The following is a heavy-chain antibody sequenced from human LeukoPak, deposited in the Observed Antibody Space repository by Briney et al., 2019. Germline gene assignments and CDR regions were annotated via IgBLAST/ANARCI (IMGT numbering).Heavy chain of an antibody. CDR1: GFTFSSYA. V-gene: IGHV3-23*01. CDR2: ISGSGGST. J-gene: IGHJ4*02. Sequence: PGGSLRLSCAASGFTFSSYAMSWVRQAPGKGLEWVSVISGSGGSTHYADSVKGRFTISRDNSKNTLSLQMNSLRAEDTAVYYCAKEWRYSSSWYQYYFDYWGQGTLVTVSS. D-gene: IGHD6-13*01. CDR3: AKEWRYSSSWYQYYFDY.